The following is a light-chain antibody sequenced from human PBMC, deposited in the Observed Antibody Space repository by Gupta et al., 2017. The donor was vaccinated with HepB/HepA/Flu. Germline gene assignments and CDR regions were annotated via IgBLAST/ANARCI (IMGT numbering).Light chain of an antibody. CDR3: QQRSNWPPYT. J-gene: IGKJ2*01. Sequence: EIVLTQSPATLSLSPGERATLSCRASQSVSSYLAWYQQKPGQAPRLLIYDGSNRATGIPARFRGSGSGTDFTLTISSLEPEDFAVYYCQQRSNWPPYTFGQGTKLEIK. V-gene: IGKV3-11*01. CDR1: QSVSSY. CDR2: DGS.